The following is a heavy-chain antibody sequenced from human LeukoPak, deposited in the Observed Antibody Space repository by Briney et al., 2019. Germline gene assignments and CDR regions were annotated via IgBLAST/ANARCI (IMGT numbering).Heavy chain of an antibody. CDR2: IYYDGTT. Sequence: SETLSLTXTVSGGSISRSPYYWGWIRQPPGKGLERIGSIYYDGTTYYSPSLKSRVAISVDTSKNQFSLKLNSVTAADTAVYYCAPQGGSSSWFDPWGQGTLATVSS. CDR3: APQGGSSSWFDP. CDR1: GGSISRSPYY. V-gene: IGHV4-39*01. D-gene: IGHD6-6*01. J-gene: IGHJ5*02.